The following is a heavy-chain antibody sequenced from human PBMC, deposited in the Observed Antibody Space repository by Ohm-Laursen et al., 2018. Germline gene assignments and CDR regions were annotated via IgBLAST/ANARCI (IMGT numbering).Heavy chain of an antibody. Sequence: SLRLSCTASGFTFSSYWMSWVRQAPGKGLEWVANIKQDGSEKYYVDSVKGRFTISRDNAKNSLYLQMNSLRAEDTAVYYCARNILTGYYPSNSLWYYYYGMDVWGQGTTVTVSS. J-gene: IGHJ6*02. CDR3: ARNILTGYYPSNSLWYYYYGMDV. V-gene: IGHV3-7*01. CDR2: IKQDGSEK. D-gene: IGHD3-9*01. CDR1: GFTFSSYW.